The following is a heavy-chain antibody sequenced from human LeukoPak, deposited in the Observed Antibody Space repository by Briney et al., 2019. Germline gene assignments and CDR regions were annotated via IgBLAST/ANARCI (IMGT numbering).Heavy chain of an antibody. V-gene: IGHV3-11*05. Sequence: GGSLRLSCAASGFTFRDYHMSWIRQTPGKGLEWLSYISGDSYTKYADSVKGRFTISRDNAKDSLFLQMNSLRVQDTAVYYCARGGGNSGYFQHWGQGTLVTVSS. CDR1: GFTFRDYH. CDR2: ISGDSYT. D-gene: IGHD4-23*01. CDR3: ARGGGNSGYFQH. J-gene: IGHJ1*01.